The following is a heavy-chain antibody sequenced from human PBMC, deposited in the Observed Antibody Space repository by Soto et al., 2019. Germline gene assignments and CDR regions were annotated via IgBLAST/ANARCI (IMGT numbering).Heavy chain of an antibody. V-gene: IGHV3-33*01. CDR2: IWYDGSNK. D-gene: IGHD3-3*01. CDR3: ARVPDYDCLPLDY. J-gene: IGHJ4*02. Sequence: PGGSLRLSCAASGFTFSSYGMQWARQAPGKGLEWVAVIWYDGSNKYYADSVKGRFTISRDNSKNTLYLQMKSLRAEDTAVYYCARVPDYDCLPLDYWGQGTLVTVSS. CDR1: GFTFSSYG.